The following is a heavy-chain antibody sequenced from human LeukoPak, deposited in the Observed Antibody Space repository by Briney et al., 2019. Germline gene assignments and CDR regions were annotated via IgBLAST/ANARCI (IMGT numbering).Heavy chain of an antibody. CDR1: LCTFTKYE. J-gene: IGHJ6*02. V-gene: IGHV1-8*01. Sequence: AVPVSLQGCLCTFTKYELHGLGPPTAKEVDGVGWRNPNSGNTGYAQKFQGSVTMTRNTSISTAYMELSSLRSEDTAVYYCARDYYGSGSYDYYYGMDVWGQGTTVTVSS. CDR2: RNPNSGNT. D-gene: IGHD3-10*01. CDR3: ARDYYGSGSYDYYYGMDV.